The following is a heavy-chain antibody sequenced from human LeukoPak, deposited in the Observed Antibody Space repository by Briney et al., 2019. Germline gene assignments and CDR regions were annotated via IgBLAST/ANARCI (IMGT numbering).Heavy chain of an antibody. V-gene: IGHV3-23*01. CDR3: AKTRYSYGYYFDY. CDR1: GFTFNNYA. J-gene: IGHJ4*02. CDR2: ISGSGGST. D-gene: IGHD5-18*01. Sequence: QPGGSLRLSCAASGFTFNNYAMTWVRQAPGKGLEWVSAISGSGGSTYYADSVKGRFTISRDNSKNTLYLQMNSLRAEDTAVYYCAKTRYSYGYYFDYWGQGTLVTVSS.